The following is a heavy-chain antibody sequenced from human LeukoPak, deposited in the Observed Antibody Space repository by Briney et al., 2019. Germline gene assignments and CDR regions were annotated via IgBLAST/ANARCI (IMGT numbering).Heavy chain of an antibody. V-gene: IGHV1-8*03. CDR3: SSGSGSHFLDY. CDR2: RNPNNGNT. Sequence: ASVKVSCKASVYTFTSYDIHWVRQATGQGLEWMGWRNPNNGNTGYAQKSQDRVTITSNTSKNTVYMEPSILRCEDTRVDYCSSGSGSHFLDYWGQGSLVTVSS. J-gene: IGHJ4*02. CDR1: VYTFTSYD. D-gene: IGHD1-26*01.